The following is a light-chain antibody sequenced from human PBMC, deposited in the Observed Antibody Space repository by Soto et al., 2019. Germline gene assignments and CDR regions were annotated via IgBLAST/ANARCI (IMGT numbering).Light chain of an antibody. V-gene: IGKV3-15*01. J-gene: IGKJ1*01. CDR3: PQYNNWPRT. Sequence: EIMMTQSPATLSLSPGEGATLSCRASQSVNSNLAWYQQKPGQAPRLLIYGASTRATGIPARFGGSGSGTEFTLTISSLQSEDFAVYYCPQYNNWPRTFGQGTKV. CDR2: GAS. CDR1: QSVNSN.